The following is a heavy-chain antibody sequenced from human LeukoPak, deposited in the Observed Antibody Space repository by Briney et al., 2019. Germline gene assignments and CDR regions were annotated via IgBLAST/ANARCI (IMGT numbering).Heavy chain of an antibody. CDR1: GGTFTSYA. D-gene: IGHD6-6*01. V-gene: IGHV1-69*06. CDR3: ARGWVGSSSSSDYYYYMDV. CDR2: IIPIFGTS. J-gene: IGHJ6*03. Sequence: SVKVSCKASGGTFTSYAISWVRLAPGQGLEWMGGIIPIFGTSNYAQEFQGRVTITADKSTSTAYMELSSLRSEDTAVYYCARGWVGSSSSSDYYYYMDVWGKGTTVTVSS.